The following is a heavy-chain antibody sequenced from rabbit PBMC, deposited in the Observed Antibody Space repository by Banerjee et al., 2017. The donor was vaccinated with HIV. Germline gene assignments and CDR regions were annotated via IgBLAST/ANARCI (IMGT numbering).Heavy chain of an antibody. V-gene: IGHV1S45*01. Sequence: QEQLVESGGGLVQPEGSLTLTCTASGFSFSSSRWICWVRQAPGKGLEWIACIYAGSSGSTYYASWAKGRFTISKTSSTTVTLQMTSLTAADTATYFCARDESSNGYYFDLWGQGTLVTVS. J-gene: IGHJ4*01. D-gene: IGHD1-1*01. CDR1: GFSFSSSRW. CDR2: IYAGSSGST. CDR3: ARDESSNGYYFDL.